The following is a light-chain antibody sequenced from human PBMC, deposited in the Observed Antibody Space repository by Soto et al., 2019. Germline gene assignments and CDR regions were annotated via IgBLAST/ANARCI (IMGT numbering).Light chain of an antibody. V-gene: IGKV3-20*01. CDR3: QQYGSSPRT. J-gene: IGKJ1*01. CDR2: GAS. Sequence: DIVVTQSPATLSASPGERVTLSFRASQSVSNNYLAWYQQKPGQAPRLLIYGASNRATGIPDRFSGSGSGTDFTLTISRLEPEDFAVYYCQQYGSSPRTFGQGTKV. CDR1: QSVSNNY.